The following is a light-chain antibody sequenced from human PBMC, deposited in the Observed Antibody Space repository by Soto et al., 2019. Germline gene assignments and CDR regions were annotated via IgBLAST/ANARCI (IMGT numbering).Light chain of an antibody. CDR2: EGS. V-gene: IGLV2-14*02. J-gene: IGLJ1*01. CDR3: SSYSTTNILV. CDR1: SSDVGSYNL. Sequence: QSALTQPASVSGSPGQSITISCTGTSSDVGSYNLVSWYQQHPGKAPKLMIYEGSKRPSGVSNRFSGSKSGNTASLTISGLQAEDEADYYCSSYSTTNILVFGSGTKLTVL.